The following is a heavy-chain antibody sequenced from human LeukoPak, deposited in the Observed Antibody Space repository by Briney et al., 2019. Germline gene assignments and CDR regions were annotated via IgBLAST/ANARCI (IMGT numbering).Heavy chain of an antibody. J-gene: IGHJ4*02. V-gene: IGHV1-18*01. CDR3: ARGGYYGSGSFPDY. CDR1: GYSFGSFG. CDR2: ISAYKGDT. Sequence: GASVKVSCKASGYSFGSFGINWVRQGPGQGLEWMGWISAYKGDTNYAQKLQGRVTMTTDTSTSTAYMDLRSLTSDDTAVYYCARGGYYGSGSFPDYWGQGTLVTVSS. D-gene: IGHD3-10*01.